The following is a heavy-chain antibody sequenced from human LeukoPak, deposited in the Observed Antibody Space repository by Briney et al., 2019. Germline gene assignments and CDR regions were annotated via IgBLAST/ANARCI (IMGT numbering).Heavy chain of an antibody. Sequence: GGSLRLSCAASGFTFSSYSMNWVRQAPGKGLEWISYVTSSSTIYYADSVKGRFTISRDNSKNTLYLQMNSLRAEDTAVYYCAKARGTIRGVIYYFDYWGQGTLVTVSS. CDR2: VTSSSTI. J-gene: IGHJ4*02. D-gene: IGHD3-10*01. V-gene: IGHV3-48*01. CDR1: GFTFSSYS. CDR3: AKARGTIRGVIYYFDY.